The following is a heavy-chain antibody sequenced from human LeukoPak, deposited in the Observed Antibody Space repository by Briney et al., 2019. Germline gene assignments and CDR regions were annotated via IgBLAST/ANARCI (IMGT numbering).Heavy chain of an antibody. J-gene: IGHJ4*02. CDR2: IKEDGSET. CDR1: GFTFSNYW. CDR3: ARDRSGVGATLY. Sequence: PGGSLRLSCAASGFTFSNYWMSWVRQAPGKGPEWMGNIKEDGSETYYVDSVKGRFTISRDNAKNSLYLQMNSLRAEDTAVYYCARDRSGVGATLYWGQGTLVTVSS. D-gene: IGHD1-26*01. V-gene: IGHV3-7*01.